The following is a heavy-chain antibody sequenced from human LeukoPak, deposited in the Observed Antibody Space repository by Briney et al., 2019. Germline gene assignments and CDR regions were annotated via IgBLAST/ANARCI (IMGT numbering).Heavy chain of an antibody. V-gene: IGHV3-21*01. CDR3: AGLGIPYNWFDP. J-gene: IGHJ5*02. CDR2: ISSSSSYI. CDR1: GFTFSSYS. D-gene: IGHD6-13*01. Sequence: GGSLRLSCAASGFTFSSYSMNWVRQAPGKGLEWVSSISSSSSYIYYADSVKGRFTISRDNAKNSLYLQMNSLRAEDTAVYYCAGLGIPYNWFDPWGQGTLVTVSS.